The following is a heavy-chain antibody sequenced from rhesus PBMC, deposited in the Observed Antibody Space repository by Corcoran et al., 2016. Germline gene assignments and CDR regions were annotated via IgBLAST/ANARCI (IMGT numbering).Heavy chain of an antibody. CDR2: IYGSGSST. CDR1: GGSISSSY. J-gene: IGHJ4*01. D-gene: IGHD4-29*01. Sequence: QLQLQESGPGLVKPSETLSVTCAVSGGSISSSYWSWIRQAPGKGREWIGYIYGSGSSTNYNPSLKSRVSRSVDTSKNQRALKLSSVTTADTAVYYCARDVSVAAKGDFDYWGQGVLVTVSS. V-gene: IGHV4-169*02. CDR3: ARDVSVAAKGDFDY.